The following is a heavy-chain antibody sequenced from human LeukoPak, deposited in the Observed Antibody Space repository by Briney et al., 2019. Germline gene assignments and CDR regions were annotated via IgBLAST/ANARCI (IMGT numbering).Heavy chain of an antibody. CDR3: ARLSGSWPNVYFFKV. V-gene: IGHV1-18*01. CDR1: GYTFSRYS. CDR2: ISTYTGNT. J-gene: IGHJ1*01. D-gene: IGHD2-8*01. Sequence: ASVTVSCTASGYTFSRYSISWVRQAPGQGLEWMGWISTYTGNTNYARKFQGRVTMTTDTSTSTAYMELRSLRADDTAMYHCARLSGSWPNVYFFKVWGQGTLVTVSS.